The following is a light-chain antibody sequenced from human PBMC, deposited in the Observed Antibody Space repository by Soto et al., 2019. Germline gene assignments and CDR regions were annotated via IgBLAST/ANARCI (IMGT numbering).Light chain of an antibody. V-gene: IGKV3-15*01. CDR1: QSVSGK. Sequence: EIVLTQSPGTLSLSPGDRATLSCRASQSVSGKLAWYQQKPGQAPRLLIYGASTRATGIPARFSGSGSGTEFTLTISSLQSEDFAVYYCQQCGSSSTFGQGTRLEIK. J-gene: IGKJ5*01. CDR2: GAS. CDR3: QQCGSSST.